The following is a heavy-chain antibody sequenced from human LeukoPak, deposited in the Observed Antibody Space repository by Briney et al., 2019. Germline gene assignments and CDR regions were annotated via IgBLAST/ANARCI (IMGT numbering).Heavy chain of an antibody. CDR2: INLSGST. V-gene: IGHV4-34*01. Sequence: SETLSLTCAVYGGSFSGYYWSWIRQPPGKGLEWIGEINLSGSTNYNPSLKSRVTISVDTSKNQFSLKLSSVTAADTAVYYCARHAPRVGIVVVPAAFDYWGQATLVTVSS. J-gene: IGHJ4*02. CDR1: GGSFSGYY. CDR3: ARHAPRVGIVVVPAAFDY. D-gene: IGHD2-2*01.